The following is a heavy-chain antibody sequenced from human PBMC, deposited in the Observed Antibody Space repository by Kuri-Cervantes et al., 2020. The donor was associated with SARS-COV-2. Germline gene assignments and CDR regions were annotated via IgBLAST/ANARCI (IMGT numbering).Heavy chain of an antibody. J-gene: IGHJ5*02. Sequence: SETLSLTCTVSGGSISSGGYYWSWIRQPPGKGLEWIGYIYHSGSTYYNPSLKSRVTISVDRSKNQFSLKLSSVTAADTAVYYCARARIAAAGYNWFDPWGQGTLVTDSS. CDR2: IYHSGST. CDR3: ARARIAAAGYNWFDP. V-gene: IGHV4-30-2*01. CDR1: GGSISSGGYY. D-gene: IGHD6-13*01.